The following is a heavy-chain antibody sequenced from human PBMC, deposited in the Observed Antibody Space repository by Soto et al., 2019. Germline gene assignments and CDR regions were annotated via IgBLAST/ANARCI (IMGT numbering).Heavy chain of an antibody. CDR1: GGSISSGGYY. CDR2: IYYSGSN. CDR3: ARERRGYSYGELDY. Sequence: QVQLQESGPGLVKPSQTLSLTCTVSGGSISSGGYYWSWIRQHPGKGLEWNGYIYYSGSNYYNPSLKSRVTISVDTSKNQFSLKLSSVTAADTAVYYCARERRGYSYGELDYWGQGTLVTVSS. V-gene: IGHV4-31*03. D-gene: IGHD5-18*01. J-gene: IGHJ4*02.